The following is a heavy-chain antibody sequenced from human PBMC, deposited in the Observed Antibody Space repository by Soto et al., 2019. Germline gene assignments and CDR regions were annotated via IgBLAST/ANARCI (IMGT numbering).Heavy chain of an antibody. J-gene: IGHJ4*02. CDR3: ARDLWMGSTAMVSGYFDY. V-gene: IGHV3-30-3*01. Sequence: QVQLVESGGGVVQPGRSLRLSCAASGFTFSSYAMHWVRQAPGKGLEWVAVISYDGSKKYYADSVKGRFTISRDNSKNTMYLQMNSLRAEDTAVYYCARDLWMGSTAMVSGYFDYWGQGTLVTVSS. CDR1: GFTFSSYA. D-gene: IGHD5-18*01. CDR2: ISYDGSKK.